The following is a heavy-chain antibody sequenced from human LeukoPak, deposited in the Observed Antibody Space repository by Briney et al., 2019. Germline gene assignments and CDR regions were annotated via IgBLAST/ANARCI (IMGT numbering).Heavy chain of an antibody. Sequence: GGSLRLSCAASGFTFSSYDMHWVRQAPGKGLEWVAVISYDRSNKYYADSVKGRFTISRDNSKNTLYLQMNSLRAEDTAVYYCARVGRGYSFNVYYFDYWGQGTLVTVSS. CDR3: ARVGRGYSFNVYYFDY. CDR1: GFTFSSYD. D-gene: IGHD5-18*01. V-gene: IGHV3-30*03. CDR2: ISYDRSNK. J-gene: IGHJ4*02.